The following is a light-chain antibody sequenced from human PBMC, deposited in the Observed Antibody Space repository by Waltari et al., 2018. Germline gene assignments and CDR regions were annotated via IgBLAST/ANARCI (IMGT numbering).Light chain of an antibody. CDR3: QQYYSTPTWT. Sequence: DIVMTQSPDPLAVSLGERATINCKSSQSVLYSSNNKNYLAWYQQKPGQPPKLLIYWASTRESGVPDRFSGSGSGTDFTLTISSLQAEDVAVYYCQQYYSTPTWTFGQGTKVEIK. V-gene: IGKV4-1*01. CDR2: WAS. J-gene: IGKJ1*01. CDR1: QSVLYSSNNKNY.